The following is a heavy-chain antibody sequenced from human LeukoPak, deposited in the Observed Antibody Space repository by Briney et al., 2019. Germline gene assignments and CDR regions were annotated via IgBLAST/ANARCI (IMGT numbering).Heavy chain of an antibody. CDR3: ARGSRIAVAGTDY. J-gene: IGHJ4*02. D-gene: IGHD6-19*01. CDR1: GGTFSSYA. V-gene: IGHV1-69*06. CDR2: IIPIFGTA. Sequence: GASVKASCKASGGTFSSYAISWVRQAPGQGLEWMGGIIPIFGTANYAQKFQGRVTITADKSTSTAYMELSSLRSEDTAVYYCARGSRIAVAGTDYWGQGTLVTVSS.